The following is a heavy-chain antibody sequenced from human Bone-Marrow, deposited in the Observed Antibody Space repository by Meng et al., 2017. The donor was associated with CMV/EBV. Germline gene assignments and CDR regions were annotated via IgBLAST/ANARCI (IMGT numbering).Heavy chain of an antibody. D-gene: IGHD3-22*01. V-gene: IGHV4-34*01. CDR2: INHSGST. CDR3: ARAVYYYDSSYDY. CDR1: GGSFSGYY. J-gene: IGHJ4*02. Sequence: SETLSLTCAVYGGSFSGYYWSWIRQPPGKGLEWIGEINHSGSTNYNPSLKSRVTISVDTSKNQFSLKLSSVTAADTAVYYCARAVYYYDSSYDYWGQGNLVTVSS.